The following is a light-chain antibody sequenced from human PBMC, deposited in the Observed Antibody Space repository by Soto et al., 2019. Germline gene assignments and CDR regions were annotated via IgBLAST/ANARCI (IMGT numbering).Light chain of an antibody. CDR3: QQTSTTPIP. CDR1: QNIKNY. V-gene: IGKV1-39*01. Sequence: AQSPSSLSAAVGVRVTITCRASQNIKNYLNWYQQKPGKAPKLLIYASSSLQSGVPSRFSGSGSGVEFMLTISSLQSEEFGTYSCQQTSTTPIPFGEGTRLEIK. J-gene: IGKJ5*01. CDR2: ASS.